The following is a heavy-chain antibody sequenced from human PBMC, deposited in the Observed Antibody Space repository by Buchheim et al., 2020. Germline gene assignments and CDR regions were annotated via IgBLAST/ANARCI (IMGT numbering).Heavy chain of an antibody. CDR2: LSYDGTIK. CDR1: GFTFNNYA. Sequence: QVQLVESGGGVVQPGTSLRLSCAASGFTFNNYAMHWVLQAPGKGLEWVAVLSYDGTIKYYAESVKGRFTISRDNSKSTLYLQMNSLRIEDTAVYFCARDWGWNCEYWGQGTL. CDR3: ARDWGWNCEY. D-gene: IGHD1-1*01. J-gene: IGHJ4*02. V-gene: IGHV3-30-3*01.